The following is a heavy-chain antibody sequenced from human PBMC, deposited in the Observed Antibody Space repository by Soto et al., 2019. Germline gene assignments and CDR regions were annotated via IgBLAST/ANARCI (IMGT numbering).Heavy chain of an antibody. CDR1: GFTFDDHA. V-gene: IGHV3-9*01. CDR3: VRDRTGGRVPVAGQKVVYYYAMDV. Sequence: EVQVVESGGGLVQPGRSLRLSCVGSGFTFDDHAMHWVRQAPGKGLEWVSGISWISDCIGYADSVKGRFTISRDNAKNSVYLQMTNLRAENAAVYFWVRDRTGGRVPVAGQKVVYYYAMDVWGQGTRVTVTS. CDR2: ISWISDCI. D-gene: IGHD6-19*01. J-gene: IGHJ6*02.